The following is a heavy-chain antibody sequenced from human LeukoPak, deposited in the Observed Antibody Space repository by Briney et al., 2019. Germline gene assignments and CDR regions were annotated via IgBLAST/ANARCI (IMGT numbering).Heavy chain of an antibody. CDR2: ISAYNGNT. CDR1: GYTFTSYG. J-gene: IGHJ4*02. Sequence: GASVKVSCKASGYTFTSYGISWVRQAPGQGLEWMGWISAYNGNTNYAQKLQGRVTMTTDTSTSTAYMELRSLRSEDTAVYYCARQLRGYQEYYFDYWGQGTLVTVSS. CDR3: ARQLRGYQEYYFDY. V-gene: IGHV1-18*01. D-gene: IGHD5-12*01.